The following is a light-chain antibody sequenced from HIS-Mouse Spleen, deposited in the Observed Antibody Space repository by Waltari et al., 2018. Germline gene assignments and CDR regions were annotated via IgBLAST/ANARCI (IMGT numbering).Light chain of an antibody. CDR1: SSNIGSNT. J-gene: IGLJ1*01. V-gene: IGLV1-44*01. CDR3: AAWDDSLNGNYV. Sequence: QSVLTQPPSASGTPGQRVTISCSGSSSNIGSNTVNWYQQLPGTAPKLLIYSNNPRPSWVPDPFSGSKSGTSASLAISGLQSEDEADYYCAAWDDSLNGNYVFGTGTKVTVL. CDR2: SNN.